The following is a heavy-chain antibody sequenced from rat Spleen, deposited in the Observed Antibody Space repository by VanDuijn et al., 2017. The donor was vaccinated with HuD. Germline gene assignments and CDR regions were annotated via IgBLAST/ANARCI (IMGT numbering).Heavy chain of an antibody. CDR2: INAGGGNT. CDR1: GFTFSDFY. J-gene: IGHJ3*01. V-gene: IGHV5-25*01. Sequence: EVQLVESDGGLVQPGRSLKLSCAASGFTFSDFYMAWVRQAPTKGLEWVASINAGGGNTYYRDSVKGRFTISRDNAKSTLYLQMGRLRSEDTATYYCVNTYYGYWFGYWGQGTLVTVSS. D-gene: IGHD1-9*01. CDR3: VNTYYGYWFGY.